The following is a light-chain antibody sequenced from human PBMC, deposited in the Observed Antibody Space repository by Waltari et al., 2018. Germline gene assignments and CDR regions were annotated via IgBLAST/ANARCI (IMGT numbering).Light chain of an antibody. Sequence: NFMLTQPHSVSESPGKTVTISCTSSSGSIASTYVQWYQQRPGSSPTTVIYEDNQRPSWVPDRFSGSIDSSPNSDSRPISGRKTQDEADYCFQSYDSSNQGFGGGTKLTVL. CDR2: EDN. V-gene: IGLV6-57*01. J-gene: IGLJ3*02. CDR3: QSYDSSNQG. CDR1: SGSIASTY.